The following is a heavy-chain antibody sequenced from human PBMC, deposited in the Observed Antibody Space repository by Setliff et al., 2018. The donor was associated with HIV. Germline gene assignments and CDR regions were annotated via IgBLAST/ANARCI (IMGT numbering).Heavy chain of an antibody. Sequence: GESLKFSCKGSGYSFTTHWIAWVRQMPGKGLEWMGIVNPGDSNITYSPSFQGQVTISADKSISTAYLRWSSLKASDTAMYYCASLRCYSGDAFDVWGQGTMVTVAS. J-gene: IGHJ3*01. CDR2: VNPGDSNI. V-gene: IGHV5-51*01. CDR1: GYSFTTHW. D-gene: IGHD2-21*01. CDR3: ASLRCYSGDAFDV.